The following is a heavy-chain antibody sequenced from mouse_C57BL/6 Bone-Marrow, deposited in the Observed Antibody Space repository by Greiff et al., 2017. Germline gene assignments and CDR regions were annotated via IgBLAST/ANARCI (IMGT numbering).Heavy chain of an antibody. CDR1: GYTFTEYT. J-gene: IGHJ3*01. Sequence: VQLQQSGAELVKPGASVKLSCKASGYTFTEYTIHWVKQRSGQGLEWIGWFYPGSGSIKYNEKFKDKATLTADKSSSTVYMELSRLTSEDSAGYFSARDEEDDDYYAWFAYWGQGTLVTVSA. CDR2: FYPGSGSI. CDR3: ARDEEDDDYYAWFAY. V-gene: IGHV1-62-2*01. D-gene: IGHD2-3*01.